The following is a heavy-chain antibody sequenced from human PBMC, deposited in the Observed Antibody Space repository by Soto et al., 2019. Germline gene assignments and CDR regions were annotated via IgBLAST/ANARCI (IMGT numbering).Heavy chain of an antibody. CDR3: ARGDATKIVVTTYYAMDV. V-gene: IGHV1-69*12. Sequence: QVQLVQSGAEVKKPGSSVKVSCKASGGSLSNYGISWVRQAPGQGLEWMGGIIPVFGTANYAQKFQGRVTITAXEXTXIXXMAVTSLRSEDTAVYYCARGDATKIVVTTYYAMDVWGQGTTVTVSS. D-gene: IGHD3-9*01. CDR1: GGSLSNYG. J-gene: IGHJ6*02. CDR2: IIPVFGTA.